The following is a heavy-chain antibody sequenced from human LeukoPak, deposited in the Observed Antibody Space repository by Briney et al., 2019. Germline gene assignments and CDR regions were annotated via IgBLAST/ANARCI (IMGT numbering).Heavy chain of an antibody. D-gene: IGHD6-19*01. Sequence: PSETLSLTCTVSGGSISSYYWSWIRQPPGKGLEWIGYLYNRGSTNYNPSLKSRVPISVDTSKNQFSLKLRSVTAADTAVYYCARDRPGIAVAGDAFDIWGQGTMVTVSS. CDR2: LYNRGST. V-gene: IGHV4-59*01. CDR3: ARDRPGIAVAGDAFDI. J-gene: IGHJ3*02. CDR1: GGSISSYY.